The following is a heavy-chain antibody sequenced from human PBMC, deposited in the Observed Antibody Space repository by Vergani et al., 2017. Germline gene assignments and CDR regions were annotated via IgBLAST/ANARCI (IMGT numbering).Heavy chain of an antibody. V-gene: IGHV3-53*04. Sequence: EVQLLESGGDLVQPGGSLRLSCAASGFTFSTYAMGWVRQAPGKGLEWVSGIYSGGSTYYADSVKGRFTISRHNSKNTLYLQMNSLRAEDTAVYYCARDRVDIVATTTYYYYYYGMDVWSQGTTVTVSS. CDR1: GFTFSTYA. CDR3: ARDRVDIVATTTYYYYYYGMDV. CDR2: IYSGGST. J-gene: IGHJ6*02. D-gene: IGHD5-12*01.